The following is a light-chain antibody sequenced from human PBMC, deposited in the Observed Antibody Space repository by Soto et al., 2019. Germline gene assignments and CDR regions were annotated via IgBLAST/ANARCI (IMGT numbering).Light chain of an antibody. CDR1: QSVSSN. Sequence: DIVMTQSPATLPVSPGERATLSCRASQSVSSNLAWYQQKPGQAPRFLIYGASTRATGIPARFSGSGSGTEFTLTISSLQSEDFAVYYCQHYGTSHFTFGPGTKVDI. CDR2: GAS. J-gene: IGKJ3*01. V-gene: IGKV3-15*01. CDR3: QHYGTSHFT.